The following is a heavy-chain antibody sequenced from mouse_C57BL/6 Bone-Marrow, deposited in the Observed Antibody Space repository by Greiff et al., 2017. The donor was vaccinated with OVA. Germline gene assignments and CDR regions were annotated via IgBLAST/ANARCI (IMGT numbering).Heavy chain of an antibody. V-gene: IGHV1-18*01. Sequence: EVQVVESGPELVKPGASVKIPCKASGYTFTDYNMDWVKQSHGKSLEWIGDINPNNGGTIYNQKFKGKATLTVDKSSSTAYMELRSLTSEDTAVYYCARRHYDGIYWYFDVWGTGTTVTVSS. CDR2: INPNNGGT. CDR1: GYTFTDYN. J-gene: IGHJ1*03. D-gene: IGHD1-1*01. CDR3: ARRHYDGIYWYFDV.